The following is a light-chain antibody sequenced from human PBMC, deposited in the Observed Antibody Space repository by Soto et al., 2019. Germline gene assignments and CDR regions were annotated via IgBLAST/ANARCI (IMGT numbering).Light chain of an antibody. Sequence: SGLTQPPGTLSLSKGERATLSCRASQSVSSSYLAWYQQKPGQAPRLLIYGASSRATGIPDRFSGSGSGTDFTLTISSLEPEDFAVYYCQQYNNWPLITFGQGTRLEIK. CDR1: QSVSSSY. CDR2: GAS. CDR3: QQYNNWPLIT. J-gene: IGKJ5*01. V-gene: IGKV3-20*01.